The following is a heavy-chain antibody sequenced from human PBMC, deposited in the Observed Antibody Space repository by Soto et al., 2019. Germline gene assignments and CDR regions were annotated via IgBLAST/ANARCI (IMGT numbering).Heavy chain of an antibody. J-gene: IGHJ4*02. Sequence: GGSLRLSCAASGFSFSTYNMNWVRQAPGKGLEWVSYISSSSSTIYYADSVKGRFTISRDNAKNSLYLQMNSLRDEDTAVYFCARSPITTIVAALSDYWGQGTLVTVSS. D-gene: IGHD3-22*01. CDR1: GFSFSTYN. V-gene: IGHV3-48*02. CDR2: ISSSSSTI. CDR3: ARSPITTIVAALSDY.